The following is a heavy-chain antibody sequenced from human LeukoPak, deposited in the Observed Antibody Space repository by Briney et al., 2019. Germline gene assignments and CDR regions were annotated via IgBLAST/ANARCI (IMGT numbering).Heavy chain of an antibody. CDR1: GGTFSSYA. D-gene: IGHD3-10*01. CDR3: ARAGSGRESYFDY. J-gene: IGHJ4*02. Sequence: GASVKVSCKASGGTFSSYAISWVRQAPGQGLEWMGIINPSGGSTSYAQKFQGRVTMTRDTSTSTVYMELSSLRSEDTAVYYCARAGSGRESYFDYWGQGTLVTVSS. V-gene: IGHV1-46*01. CDR2: INPSGGST.